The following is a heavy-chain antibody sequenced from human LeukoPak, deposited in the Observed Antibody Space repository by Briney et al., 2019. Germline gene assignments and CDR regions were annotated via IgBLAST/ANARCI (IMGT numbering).Heavy chain of an antibody. Sequence: ASVKLSCKASGYTFSSYYMHWVRQAHGQGLEWMGIINPSGGSTSYAQKFQGRVTMTRDMSTSTVYMELSSLRSEDTAVYYCATSDSSSSLLDYWGQGTLVTVSS. CDR3: ATSDSSSSLLDY. D-gene: IGHD6-6*01. V-gene: IGHV1-46*01. CDR1: GYTFSSYY. J-gene: IGHJ4*02. CDR2: INPSGGST.